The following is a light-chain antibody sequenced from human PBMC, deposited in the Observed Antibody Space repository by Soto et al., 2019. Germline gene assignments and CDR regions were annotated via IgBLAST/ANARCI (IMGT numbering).Light chain of an antibody. J-gene: IGLJ3*02. CDR1: SSNIVTNH. CDR2: RNS. CDR3: AAWDDSLSGWV. V-gene: IGLV1-47*01. Sequence: SVLTQPPSASGTPGQRVTISCSGSSSNIVTNHVYWYQHLPGTAPKLLIYRNSLRPSGVPDRFSGSKSGTSASLAISGIRSEDEADYYCAAWDDSLSGWVFGGGTKVTVL.